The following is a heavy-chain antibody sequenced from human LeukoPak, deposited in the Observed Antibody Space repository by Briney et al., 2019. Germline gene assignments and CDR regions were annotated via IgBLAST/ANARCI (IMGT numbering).Heavy chain of an antibody. J-gene: IGHJ5*02. CDR2: IYTSGST. V-gene: IGHV4-61*02. CDR3: ARDNQGGRFDP. D-gene: IGHD1-14*01. CDR1: GGSVSSGNYY. Sequence: SETLSLTCTVSGGSVSSGNYYWTWIRQPAGKGLEWIGRIYTSGSTNYNPSLKSRVTISIDASKNQFSLRLSSVTAADTAVYYCARDNQGGRFDPWGQGTLVTVSS.